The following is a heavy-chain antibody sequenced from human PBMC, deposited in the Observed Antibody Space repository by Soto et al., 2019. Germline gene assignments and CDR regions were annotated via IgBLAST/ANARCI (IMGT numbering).Heavy chain of an antibody. V-gene: IGHV3-33*01. CDR1: GFTFSSYV. Sequence: VGSLSLSCTTSGFTFSSYVMHWVRQAPGKGLEWVAVIWYDGGKKYYADSVKGRFTVSRDNSKNTLYMQMNTLRAEDTAVYYCGVYSSCNSTTGCYLRYFAPWGQGTLVTVSS. CDR3: GVYSSCNSTTGCYLRYFAP. D-gene: IGHD6-13*01. J-gene: IGHJ5*02. CDR2: IWYDGGKK.